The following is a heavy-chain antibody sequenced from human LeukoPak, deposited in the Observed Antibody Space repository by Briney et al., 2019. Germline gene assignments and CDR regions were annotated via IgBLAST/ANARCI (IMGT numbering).Heavy chain of an antibody. D-gene: IGHD2-2*01. CDR1: GGAFSINA. Sequence: SVKVSCKASGGAFSINAITWVRQAPGQGLEWMGGIIPMSETPKYTQKFQGRVTITTDESTNTAYMELSSLRSEDTAVYYCARDKNSGECVSNSCYGVWPLDIWGQGTMVTVSS. J-gene: IGHJ3*02. CDR3: ARDKNSGECVSNSCYGVWPLDI. V-gene: IGHV1-69*05. CDR2: IIPMSETP.